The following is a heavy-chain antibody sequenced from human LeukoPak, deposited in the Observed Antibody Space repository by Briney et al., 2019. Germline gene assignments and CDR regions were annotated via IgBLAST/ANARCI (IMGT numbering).Heavy chain of an antibody. CDR3: AGGSFYSNYFYYYYGMDV. V-gene: IGHV3-21*01. D-gene: IGHD4-11*01. CDR1: GFTFSSYS. J-gene: IGHJ6*02. Sequence: PGGSLRLSCAASGFTFSSYSMNWVRQAPGKGLEWVSSISSSSSYIYYADSVKGRFTISRDNAKNSLYLQMNSLRAEDTAVYYCAGGSFYSNYFYYYYGMDVWGQGTTVTVSS. CDR2: ISSSSSYI.